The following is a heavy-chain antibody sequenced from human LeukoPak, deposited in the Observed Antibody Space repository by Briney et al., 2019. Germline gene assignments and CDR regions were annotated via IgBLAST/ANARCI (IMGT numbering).Heavy chain of an antibody. CDR3: ARQRATDTAELGVGY. Sequence: GESLRISCKGSGYSFTSYWISWVRQMPGKGLEWMGWIDPSDSYTNDSPSFQGHVTISADKSISTAYLQWSSLKASDTPMYYCARQRATDTAELGVGYWGQGTLVTVSS. J-gene: IGHJ4*02. CDR1: GYSFTSYW. CDR2: IDPSDSYT. D-gene: IGHD5-18*01. V-gene: IGHV5-10-1*01.